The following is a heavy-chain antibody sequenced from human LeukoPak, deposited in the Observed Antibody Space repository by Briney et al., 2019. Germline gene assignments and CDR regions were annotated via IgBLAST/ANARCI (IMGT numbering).Heavy chain of an antibody. CDR1: GGSISSGGYY. J-gene: IGHJ2*01. V-gene: IGHV4-31*03. CDR2: IYYSGTT. D-gene: IGHD2-2*02. Sequence: SETLSLTCTVSGGSISSGGYYWNWIRQHPGKGLEWIGFIYYSGTTYYNPSLRSRVTISVDTSKNQFSLKLSSVTAADTAVYSCARDSPSEHQLLYRGWYFDLWGRGTLVTVSS. CDR3: ARDSPSEHQLLYRGWYFDL.